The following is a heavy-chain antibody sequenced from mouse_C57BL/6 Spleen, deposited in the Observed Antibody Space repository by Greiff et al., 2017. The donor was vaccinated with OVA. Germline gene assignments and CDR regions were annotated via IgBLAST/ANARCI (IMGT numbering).Heavy chain of an antibody. CDR1: GFNIKDDY. V-gene: IGHV14-4*01. D-gene: IGHD1-1*01. CDR2: IDPENGDT. Sequence: DVKLQESGAELVRPGASVKLSCTASGFNIKDDYMHWVKQRPEQGLEWIGWIDPENGDTEYASKFQGKATITADTSSNTAYLQLSSLTSEDTAVYYCTTNYGLDYWGQGTTLTVSS. J-gene: IGHJ2*01. CDR3: TTNYGLDY.